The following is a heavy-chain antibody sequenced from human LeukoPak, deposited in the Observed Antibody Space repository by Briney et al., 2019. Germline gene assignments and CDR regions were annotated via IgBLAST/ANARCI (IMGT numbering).Heavy chain of an antibody. CDR1: GGTFRSYA. Sequence: EASVKVSCKASGGTFRSYAISWVRQAPGQGLEGMGRLIPIFGTANYAQKFQGRVTITADKSTSTAYMELSSLRSEDTAVYYCARVIAAAGGGDYFDYWGQGTLVTVSS. V-gene: IGHV1-69*06. CDR2: LIPIFGTA. J-gene: IGHJ4*02. CDR3: ARVIAAAGGGDYFDY. D-gene: IGHD6-13*01.